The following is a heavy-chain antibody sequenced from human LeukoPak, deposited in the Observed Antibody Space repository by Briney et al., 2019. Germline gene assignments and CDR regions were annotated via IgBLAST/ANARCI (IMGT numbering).Heavy chain of an antibody. CDR3: ARDPDDYGDYSYFDY. CDR2: IWYDGSNK. V-gene: IGHV3-33*01. J-gene: IGHJ4*02. D-gene: IGHD4-17*01. CDR1: GFTFSSYG. Sequence: PGGSLRLYCAASGFTFSSYGMHWVRQAPGKGLEWVAVIWYDGSNKYYADSVKGRFTISRDNSKNTLFLQMNSLRAEDTAVYYCARDPDDYGDYSYFDYWGQGTLVTVSS.